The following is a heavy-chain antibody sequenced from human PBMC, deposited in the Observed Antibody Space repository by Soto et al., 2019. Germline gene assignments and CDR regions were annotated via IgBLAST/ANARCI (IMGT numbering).Heavy chain of an antibody. CDR3: TAGQVGSTRPVAF. V-gene: IGHV3-15*01. J-gene: IGHJ4*02. Sequence: EVQLVESGGGLVEPGGSLRLSCAASGFTFSNAWMRWVLQAPGKGLEWVGRIKSKSEGETIDYAAPVKGRFTISRDDATKRLYLQMDGLKSEAAGVFYCTAGQVGSTRPVAFWGEGTLGTVSS. CDR2: IKSKSEGETI. D-gene: IGHD2-2*01. CDR1: GFTFSNAW.